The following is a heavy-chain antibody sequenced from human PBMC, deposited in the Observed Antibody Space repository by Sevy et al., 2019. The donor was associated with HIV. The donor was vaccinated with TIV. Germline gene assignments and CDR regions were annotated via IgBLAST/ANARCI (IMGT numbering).Heavy chain of an antibody. D-gene: IGHD3-22*01. V-gene: IGHV4-59*13. CDR1: GVSISSFY. CDR3: ARRYFYDSRGSTVFDY. Sequence: SETLSLTCTVSGVSISSFYWSWVRQPPGKGLEWIGNIYYSGSTNYNPSLKSRVTISVDTSKNQFSLKLSSVTAADTAVYYCARRYFYDSRGSTVFDYWGQRTLVTVSS. CDR2: IYYSGST. J-gene: IGHJ4*02.